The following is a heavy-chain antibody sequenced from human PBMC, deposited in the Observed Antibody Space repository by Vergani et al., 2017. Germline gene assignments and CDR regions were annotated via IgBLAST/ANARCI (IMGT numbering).Heavy chain of an antibody. D-gene: IGHD4-17*01. CDR3: ARWGVSYGDYEDWFDP. V-gene: IGHV4-39*07. J-gene: IGHJ5*02. Sequence: QLQLQESGPGLVKPSETLSLTCTVSGGSISSSSYYWGWIRQPPGKGLEWIGSIYYSGSTYYNPSLKSRVTISVDTSKNQFSLKLSSVTAADTAVYYCARWGVSYGDYEDWFDPWGQGTLVTVSS. CDR2: IYYSGST. CDR1: GGSISSSSYY.